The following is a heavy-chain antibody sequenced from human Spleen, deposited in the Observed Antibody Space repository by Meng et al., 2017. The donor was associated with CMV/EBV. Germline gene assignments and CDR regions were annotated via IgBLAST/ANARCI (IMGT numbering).Heavy chain of an antibody. J-gene: IGHJ4*02. CDR2: SYYSGST. V-gene: IGHV4-39*07. CDR1: GGSISSSDYY. Sequence: GSLRLSGTVSGGSISSSDYYWGWIRQSPGKGLEWIGSSYYSGSTYYNPSLKSRVTISVDTSKNQFSLKLTSVTAADTAVYYCARDGGGSDFWRPHYWGQGTLVTVSS. CDR3: ARDGGGSDFWRPHY. D-gene: IGHD3-3*01.